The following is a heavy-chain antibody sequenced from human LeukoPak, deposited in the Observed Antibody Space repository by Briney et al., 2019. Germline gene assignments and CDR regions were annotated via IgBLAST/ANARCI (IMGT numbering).Heavy chain of an antibody. D-gene: IGHD6-13*01. CDR2: ISSSSSYT. V-gene: IGHV3-11*06. CDR3: ARAAYSSSPDY. J-gene: IGHJ4*02. Sequence: PGGSLRLSCAASGFTFSDYYMSWIRQAPGKGLEWVSYISSSSSYTNYADSVKGRFTISRDNAKNSLYLQMSSLRDEDTAVYYCARAAYSSSPDYWGQGTLVTVSS. CDR1: GFTFSDYY.